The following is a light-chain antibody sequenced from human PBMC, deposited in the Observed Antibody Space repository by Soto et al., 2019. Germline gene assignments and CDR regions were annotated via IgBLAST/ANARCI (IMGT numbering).Light chain of an antibody. CDR3: TSYAGSNIWV. J-gene: IGLJ3*02. V-gene: IGLV2-8*01. CDR1: SSKFVAYNY. CDR2: EVI. Sequence: QSALTQPPSASGSPGQSVTISCPETSSKFVAYNYASWYQQYPGKAPKLLIYEVIKRPSGVPDRFSGSKSGKTASLTVSGLQPEDEADYHCTSYAGSNIWVFGGGTKLTVL.